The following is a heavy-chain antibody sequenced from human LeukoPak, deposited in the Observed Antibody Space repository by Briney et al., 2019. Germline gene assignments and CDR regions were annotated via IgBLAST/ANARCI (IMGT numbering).Heavy chain of an antibody. V-gene: IGHV3-30*01. J-gene: IGHJ4*02. CDR3: ARSPGTRDSY. CDR2: ISYDGSNK. D-gene: IGHD2-21*02. Sequence: PEGSLRLSCAASGFTFSSYAMHWVRQAPGKGLEWVAVISYDGSNKYYADSVKGRFTISRDNSKNTLYLQMNSLRAEDTAVYYCARSPGTRDSYWGQGTLVTVSS. CDR1: GFTFSSYA.